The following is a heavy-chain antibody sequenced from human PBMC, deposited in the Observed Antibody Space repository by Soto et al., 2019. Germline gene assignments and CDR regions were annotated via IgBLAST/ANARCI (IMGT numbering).Heavy chain of an antibody. Sequence: ASLKVSCKASGYTFTGYYMHWVRQAPGQGLEWMGWINPNSGGTNYAQKFQGWVTMTRDTSISTAYMELSRLRSDDTAVYYCARDQAPGIDAFDIWGQGKMVTVSS. J-gene: IGHJ3*02. CDR3: ARDQAPGIDAFDI. CDR2: INPNSGGT. D-gene: IGHD1-20*01. CDR1: GYTFTGYY. V-gene: IGHV1-2*04.